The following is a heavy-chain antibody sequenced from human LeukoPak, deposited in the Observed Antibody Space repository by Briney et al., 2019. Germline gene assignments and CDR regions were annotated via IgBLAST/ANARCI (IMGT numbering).Heavy chain of an antibody. CDR2: INDSGST. D-gene: IGHD6-19*01. J-gene: IGHJ1*01. CDR1: GESFSGYY. CDR3: ARHSGSGWYEDFQH. V-gene: IGHV4-34*01. Sequence: SETLSLTCAVYGESFSGYYWTWIRQPPGKGLEWIGEINDSGSTNYNPSLKSRVTISVDTSKNQFSLKLSSVTAADTAVYYCARHSGSGWYEDFQHWGQGTLVTVSS.